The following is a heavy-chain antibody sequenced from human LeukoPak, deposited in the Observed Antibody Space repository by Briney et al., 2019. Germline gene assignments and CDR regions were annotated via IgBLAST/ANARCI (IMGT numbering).Heavy chain of an antibody. Sequence: PGGSLRLSCAVSGFTVSGNYMSWVRQAPGKGLEWVSVIYTGGNTYYADSVKGRFAISRDSSKNTLYLQMQSLRAEDTAVYYCARVPADFYYMDVWGEGTTVTISS. V-gene: IGHV3-66*01. CDR1: GFTVSGNY. J-gene: IGHJ6*03. CDR3: ARVPADFYYMDV. CDR2: IYTGGNT. D-gene: IGHD3-3*01.